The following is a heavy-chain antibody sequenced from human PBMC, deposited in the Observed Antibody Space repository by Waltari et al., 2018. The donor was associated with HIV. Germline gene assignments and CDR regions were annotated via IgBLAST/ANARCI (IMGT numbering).Heavy chain of an antibody. CDR3: STYGDSEAFDI. J-gene: IGHJ3*02. CDR1: GFTFAVYA. D-gene: IGHD4-17*01. Sequence: EVQLVESGGVVVQPGGCLRLSRAGSGFTFAVYAMYWVRQAPGKGLEWVSLISWDGGSTYYADSVKGRFTISRDNSKNSLYLQMNSLRAEDTALYYCSTYGDSEAFDIWGQGTMVTVSS. CDR2: ISWDGGST. V-gene: IGHV3-43D*03.